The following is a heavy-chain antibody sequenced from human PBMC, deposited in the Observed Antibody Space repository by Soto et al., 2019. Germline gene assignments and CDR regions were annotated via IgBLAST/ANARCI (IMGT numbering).Heavy chain of an antibody. Sequence: PSETLSLTCTLSGGSISSSSYYWGWIRQPPGKGLEWIGSIYYSGITYYNPSLKSRVTISVDTSKNQFSLKLSSVTAADTAVYYCATLPDLSYDFWGGYLTYYYYGMDVWGQGTTVTVSS. CDR2: IYYSGIT. D-gene: IGHD3-3*01. CDR1: GGSISSSSYY. V-gene: IGHV4-39*01. CDR3: ATLPDLSYDFWGGYLTYYYYGMDV. J-gene: IGHJ6*02.